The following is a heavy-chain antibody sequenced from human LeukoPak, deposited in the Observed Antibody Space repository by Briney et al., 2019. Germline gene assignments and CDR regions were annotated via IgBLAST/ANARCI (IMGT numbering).Heavy chain of an antibody. CDR2: ISSNGGST. J-gene: IGHJ4*02. D-gene: IGHD5-12*01. CDR1: GCTFSSYA. V-gene: IGHV3-64D*06. CDR3: VRRSGGYDY. Sequence: PGLSLTLSCSASGCTFSSYAMHWVRQAPVKGLEYVPAISSNGGSTYHAEFVKGRFTISRDNSKNTLYLQMSSLRVEDTAVYYCVRRSGGYDYWGQGTLVTVSP.